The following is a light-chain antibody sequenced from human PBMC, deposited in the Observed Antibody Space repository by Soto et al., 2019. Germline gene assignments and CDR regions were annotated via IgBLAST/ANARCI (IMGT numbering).Light chain of an antibody. CDR1: SSDVGGYNY. CDR2: EVS. Sequence: QSALTQPASVSGSPGQSITISCTGTSSDVGGYNYVSWYQQHPGKAPKLMIYEVSNRPSGVSNRFSGSKSGNTASLTISGLQAEDEADYYCSSYTRSSTHVFGTGTKVTVL. CDR3: SSYTRSSTHV. V-gene: IGLV2-14*01. J-gene: IGLJ1*01.